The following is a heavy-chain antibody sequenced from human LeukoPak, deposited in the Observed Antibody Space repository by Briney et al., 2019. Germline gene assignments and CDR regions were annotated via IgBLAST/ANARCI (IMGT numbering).Heavy chain of an antibody. J-gene: IGHJ6*02. CDR3: ARGYCSGGSCYVYYYYGMDV. V-gene: IGHV3-48*04. CDR2: ISSSSSTI. Sequence: PGGSLRLSCAASGFTFSSYSMNWVRQAPGKGLEWVSYISSSSSTIYYADSVKGRFTISRDNAKNSLYLQMNSLRAEDTAVYYCARGYCSGGSCYVYYYYGMDVWGQGTTVTVSS. D-gene: IGHD2-15*01. CDR1: GFTFSSYS.